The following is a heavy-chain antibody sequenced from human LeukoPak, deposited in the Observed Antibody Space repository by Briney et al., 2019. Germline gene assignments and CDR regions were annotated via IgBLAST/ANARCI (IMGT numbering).Heavy chain of an antibody. D-gene: IGHD5-18*01. Sequence: PGGSLRLSCAASGFTVSSNYMSWVRQAPGKGLEWVSVIYSRAGTYYADSVKGRFTISRDNSKNTMYLQMNSLRAEDTAVYYCAKRIQSAMAMGYWGQGTLVTVSS. J-gene: IGHJ4*02. CDR2: IYSRAGT. V-gene: IGHV3-53*01. CDR1: GFTVSSNY. CDR3: AKRIQSAMAMGY.